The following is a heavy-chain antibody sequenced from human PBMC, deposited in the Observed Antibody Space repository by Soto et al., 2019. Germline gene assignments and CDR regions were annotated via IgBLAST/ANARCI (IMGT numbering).Heavy chain of an antibody. Sequence: QVQLVQSGAEVKKPGASVKVSCKASGYTFTSYGISWVRQAPGQGLEWMGWISAYNGNTNYAQKLKGRVTMTTDTSTSTAYMELRSLRSDDTAVYYCARVHIVVVPAAMGYYYYYMDVWGKGTTVTVSS. D-gene: IGHD2-2*01. CDR2: ISAYNGNT. CDR1: GYTFTSYG. CDR3: ARVHIVVVPAAMGYYYYYMDV. V-gene: IGHV1-18*01. J-gene: IGHJ6*03.